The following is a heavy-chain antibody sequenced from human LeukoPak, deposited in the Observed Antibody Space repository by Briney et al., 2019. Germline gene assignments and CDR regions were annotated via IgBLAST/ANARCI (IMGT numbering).Heavy chain of an antibody. CDR3: ARRMGVSGIDP. CDR1: GYTFTSYG. V-gene: IGHV1-18*01. D-gene: IGHD1-26*01. Sequence: ASVKVSCKASGYTFTSYGISWVRQAPGQGLEWMGWISAYNGNTNYAQKLQGRVTITRNTSISTAYMELSSLRSEDTAVYYCARRMGVSGIDPWGQGTLVTVSS. CDR2: ISAYNGNT. J-gene: IGHJ5*02.